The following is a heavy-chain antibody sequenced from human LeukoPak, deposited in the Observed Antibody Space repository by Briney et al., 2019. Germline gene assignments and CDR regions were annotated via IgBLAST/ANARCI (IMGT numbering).Heavy chain of an antibody. J-gene: IGHJ4*02. V-gene: IGHV3-15*01. CDR2: IKSKTDGGTT. CDR1: GFTFSNAW. CDR3: TTDFPPRTNYYDSSGYSIDY. Sequence: PGGSLRLSCAASGFTFSNAWMSWVRQAPGKGLEWVGRIKSKTDGGTTDYAAPVKGRFTISRDDSKNTLYLQMNSLKTEDTAVYYCTTDFPPRTNYYDSSGYSIDYWGQGTLVTVSS. D-gene: IGHD3-22*01.